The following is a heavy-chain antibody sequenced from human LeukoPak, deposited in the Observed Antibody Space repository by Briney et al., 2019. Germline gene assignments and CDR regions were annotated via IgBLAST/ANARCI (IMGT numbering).Heavy chain of an antibody. CDR2: ISGGRGST. CDR1: GFTFSSYA. V-gene: IGHV3-23*01. D-gene: IGHD3-10*01. J-gene: IGHJ4*02. Sequence: GGSLRLSCAASGFTFSSYAMSWVRQAPGKGLEWVSGISGGRGSTYYTDSVKGRFTVSRDNSKNTLYLQTSSLRAEDTAVYYCARDYYYGSGNYYSFDYWGQGTLVTVSS. CDR3: ARDYYYGSGNYYSFDY.